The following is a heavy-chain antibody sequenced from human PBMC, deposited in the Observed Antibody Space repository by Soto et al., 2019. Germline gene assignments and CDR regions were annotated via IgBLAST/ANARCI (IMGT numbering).Heavy chain of an antibody. CDR2: IYYSGST. Sequence: SETLSLTCTVSGGSISSYYWSWFRQPPGKRLEWIGYIYYSGSTNYNPSLKSRVTISVDTSKKQFSLTLLSVTAADTAGDYCSRGIDAYKVGRTWGQGTLVTVS. CDR3: SRGIDAYKVGRT. CDR1: GGSISSYY. J-gene: IGHJ5*02. V-gene: IGHV4-59*12. D-gene: IGHD1-26*01.